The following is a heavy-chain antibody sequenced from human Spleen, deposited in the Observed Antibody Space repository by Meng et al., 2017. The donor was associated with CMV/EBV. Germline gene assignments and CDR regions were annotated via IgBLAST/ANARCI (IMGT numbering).Heavy chain of an antibody. V-gene: IGHV3-30*02. Sequence: GESLKISCAASRFTFSSYGMHWVRQAPGKGLELVAHIRYDGSNKYYVDSVKGRFTISRDNSKNTLYLQMNSLRPEDTAVYYCAKDLVDGATPGYYYYGMDVWGQGTTVTVSS. J-gene: IGHJ6*02. D-gene: IGHD2-21*01. CDR2: IRYDGSNK. CDR3: AKDLVDGATPGYYYYGMDV. CDR1: RFTFSSYG.